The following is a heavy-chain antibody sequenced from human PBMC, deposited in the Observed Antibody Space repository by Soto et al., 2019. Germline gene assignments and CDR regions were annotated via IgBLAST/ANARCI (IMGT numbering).Heavy chain of an antibody. Sequence: SETLFLTFAVHGGSFSGYYWSWILQPPLKVLHWNWEINHSGSTNYNPSLKSRVTISVDTSKNQFSLKLSSVTAADTAVYYCARAPPAGGSWGYYYYYGKDVWGQGTTVAVSS. D-gene: IGHD3-16*01. CDR1: GGSFSGYY. J-gene: IGHJ6*02. CDR3: ARAPPAGGSWGYYYYYGKDV. CDR2: INHSGST. V-gene: IGHV4-34*01.